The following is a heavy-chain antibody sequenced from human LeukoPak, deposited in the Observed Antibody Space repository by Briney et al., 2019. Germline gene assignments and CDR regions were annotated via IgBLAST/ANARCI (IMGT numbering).Heavy chain of an antibody. CDR2: ISGSGGST. CDR1: GFTFSSYA. CDR3: AKGQGGSESQLGYFDY. D-gene: IGHD3-10*01. J-gene: IGHJ4*02. Sequence: HPGGSLRLSCAASGFTFSSYAMSWVRQAPGKGLEWVSAISGSGGSTYYADSVKGRFTISRDNSKNTLYLQMNSLRAEDTAVYYCAKGQGGSESQLGYFDYWGQGTLVTVSS. V-gene: IGHV3-23*01.